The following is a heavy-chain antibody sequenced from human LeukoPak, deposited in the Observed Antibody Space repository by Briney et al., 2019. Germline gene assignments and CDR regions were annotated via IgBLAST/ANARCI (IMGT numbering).Heavy chain of an antibody. J-gene: IGHJ4*02. V-gene: IGHV3-21*01. CDR1: GFTFSSYS. D-gene: IGHD1-26*01. CDR2: ISSSSSYI. CDR3: ARRYSGSSLDY. Sequence: PGGSLRLSCAASGFTFSSYSMNWVRQAPGKGLEWVSSISSSSSYIHSADSVRGRFTISRDNAKNSLFLQINSLRAEDTAVYYCARRYSGSSLDYWGQGTLVTVSS.